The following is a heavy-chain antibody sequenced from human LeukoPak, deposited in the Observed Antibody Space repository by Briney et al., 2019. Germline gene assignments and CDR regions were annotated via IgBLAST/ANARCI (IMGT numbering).Heavy chain of an antibody. J-gene: IGHJ4*02. CDR2: VYFSGVT. V-gene: IGHV4-59*01. Sequence: SQTLSLTCTVSGDSLGRYYWSWIRQPPGKTLEWLGHVYFSGVTTYNPSLKSRVTISVDTSKNQFSLKLNSVTAADTAVYYCARESGVSGSTVDFDYWGQGTLVTVSS. CDR3: ARESGVSGSTVDFDY. CDR1: GDSLGRYY. D-gene: IGHD1-7*01.